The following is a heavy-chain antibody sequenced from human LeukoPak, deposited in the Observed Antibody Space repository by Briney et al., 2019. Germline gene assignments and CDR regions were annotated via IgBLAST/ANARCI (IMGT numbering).Heavy chain of an antibody. CDR3: ARDETGSHAFDI. CDR1: GGSISSYY. CDR2: IYYSGST. J-gene: IGHJ3*02. D-gene: IGHD3-10*01. V-gene: IGHV4-59*01. Sequence: SETPSLTCTVSGGSISSYYWSWIRQPPGKGLEWIGYIYYSGSTNYNPSLKSRVTISVDTSKNQFSLKLSSVTAADTAVYYCARDETGSHAFDIWGQGTMVTVSS.